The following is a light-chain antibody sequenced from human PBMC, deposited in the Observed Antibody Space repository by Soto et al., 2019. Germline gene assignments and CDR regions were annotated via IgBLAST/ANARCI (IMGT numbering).Light chain of an antibody. CDR1: SSNIGSNT. Sequence: QSVLTQPPSASGTPGQRVIISCSGSSSNIGSNTVNWYQQLPGAAPKLLIQSNDQRPSGVPDRFSGSQSGTSASLAISGFQSEDEADYYCAVWDESLKGYVFGTGTKLTVL. CDR2: SND. J-gene: IGLJ1*01. CDR3: AVWDESLKGYV. V-gene: IGLV1-44*01.